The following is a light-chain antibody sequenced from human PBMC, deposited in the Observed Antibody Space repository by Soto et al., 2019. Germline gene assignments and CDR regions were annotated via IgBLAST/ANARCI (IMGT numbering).Light chain of an antibody. CDR3: QQYNNWPRVT. Sequence: EIVMTQSPATLSVSPGERATLSCRASQSISSTLAWYQQKPGQAPRLLIYGASTRATGIPARFSGSGSGTECTLTISSLQSEDFAVYYCQQYNNWPRVTFGGGTKVEIK. CDR1: QSISST. CDR2: GAS. V-gene: IGKV3-15*01. J-gene: IGKJ4*01.